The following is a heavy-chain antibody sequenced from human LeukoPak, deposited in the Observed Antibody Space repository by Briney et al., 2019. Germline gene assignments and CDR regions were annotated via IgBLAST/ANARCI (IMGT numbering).Heavy chain of an antibody. CDR1: GFIFSSYA. Sequence: GGSLRLSCAASGFIFSSYAMSWVRQAPGKGLVWVSRINTDGSSTSYADSVKGRFTISRDNAKNTLYLQMNSLRAEDTAVYYCARVGTVTTLGYFDLWGRGTLVTVSS. CDR2: INTDGSST. CDR3: ARVGTVTTLGYFDL. D-gene: IGHD4-11*01. V-gene: IGHV3-74*01. J-gene: IGHJ2*01.